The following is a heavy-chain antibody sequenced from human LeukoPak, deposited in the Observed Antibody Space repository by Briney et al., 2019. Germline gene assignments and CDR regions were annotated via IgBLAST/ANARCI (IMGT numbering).Heavy chain of an antibody. CDR1: GGIFNDYS. J-gene: IGHJ4*02. Sequence: GASVKVSCKASGGIFNDYSISWVRQAPGQGLEWMGRIIPILNVPNYAQKFEGRVTITADKSTTTAYMELSSLKSEDTAVYFCARDRPRARYFDYWGQGTLVSVPS. CDR3: ARDRPRARYFDY. V-gene: IGHV1-69*04. D-gene: IGHD2-15*01. CDR2: IIPILNVP.